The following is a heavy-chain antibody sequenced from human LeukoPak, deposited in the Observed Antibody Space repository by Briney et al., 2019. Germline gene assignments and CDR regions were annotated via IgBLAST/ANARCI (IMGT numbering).Heavy chain of an antibody. CDR3: AREKTGYSYGRKYFDY. CDR1: GGTFSSYA. CDR2: IIPIFGTA. V-gene: IGHV1-69*13. Sequence: SVKVSCKASGGTFSSYAISWVRQAPGQGLEWMRGIIPIFGTANYAQKFQGRVTITADESTSTAYMELSSLRSEDTAVYYCAREKTGYSYGRKYFDYWGQGTLVTVSS. J-gene: IGHJ4*02. D-gene: IGHD5-18*01.